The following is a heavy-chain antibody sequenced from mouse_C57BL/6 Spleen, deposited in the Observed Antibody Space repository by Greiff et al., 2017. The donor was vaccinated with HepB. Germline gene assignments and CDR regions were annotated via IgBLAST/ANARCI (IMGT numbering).Heavy chain of an antibody. V-gene: IGHV1-7*01. J-gene: IGHJ4*01. Sequence: QVQLQQSGAELAKPGGSVKLSCKASGYTFTSYWMHWVKQRPGQGLEWIGYINPSSGYTKYNQKFKDKATLTADKSSSTAYMQLSSLTYEDSAVYYCARYRTTVVAYYYAMDYWGQGTSVTVSS. CDR3: ARYRTTVVAYYYAMDY. D-gene: IGHD1-1*01. CDR2: INPSSGYT. CDR1: GYTFTSYW.